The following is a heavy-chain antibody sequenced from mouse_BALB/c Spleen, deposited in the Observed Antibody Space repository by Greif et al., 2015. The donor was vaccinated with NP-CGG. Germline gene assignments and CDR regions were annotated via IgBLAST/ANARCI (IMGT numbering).Heavy chain of an antibody. CDR1: GYTFTSYW. J-gene: IGHJ3*01. CDR3: SRRNYYCSSSEWFAY. Sequence: QVQLQQSGAELVKPGASVKLSCKASGYTFTSYWMHWVKQRPGQGLEWIGEIDPSDSYTNYNQKFKGKSTLTVDKSSSTAYILLISRTPEVSSFYVWSRRNYYCSSSEWFAYWGQGTLVTVSA. D-gene: IGHD1-1*01. CDR2: IDPSDSYT. V-gene: IGHV1-69*01.